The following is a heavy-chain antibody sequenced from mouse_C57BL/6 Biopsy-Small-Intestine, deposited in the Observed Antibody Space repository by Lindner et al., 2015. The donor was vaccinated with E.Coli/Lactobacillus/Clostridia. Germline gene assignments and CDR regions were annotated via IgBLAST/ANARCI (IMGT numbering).Heavy chain of an antibody. V-gene: IGHV1-18*01. CDR3: ARDVFYASGSYYTLDY. D-gene: IGHD2-12*01. CDR1: GFPFTVYF. Sequence: SVKVSCKASGFPFTVYFMHWVRQAPGQGLEWLGRIHPNRGGTTYSQKFQGRVTMTTDTSIETVYMELRGLTSDDTAVYYCARDVFYASGSYYTLDYWGQGTLVTVSS. CDR2: IHPNRGGT. J-gene: IGHJ4*01.